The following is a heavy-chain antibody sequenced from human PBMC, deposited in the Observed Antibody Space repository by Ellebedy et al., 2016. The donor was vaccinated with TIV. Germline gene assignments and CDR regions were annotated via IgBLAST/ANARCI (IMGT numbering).Heavy chain of an antibody. CDR3: VRGGGALDF. CDR2: IKSDGSDK. Sequence: GESLKISCAASGFTFSGYWMSWVRQAPGKGLEWVANIKSDGSDKYYVDSVKGRFTISRDNAKNSRYLQINSLRAEDTAVYYCVRGGGALDFWGQGTLVTVSS. CDR1: GFTFSGYW. D-gene: IGHD3-16*01. V-gene: IGHV3-7*01. J-gene: IGHJ4*02.